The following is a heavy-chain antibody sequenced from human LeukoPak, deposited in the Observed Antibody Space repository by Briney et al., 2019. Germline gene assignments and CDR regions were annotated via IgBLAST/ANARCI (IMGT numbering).Heavy chain of an antibody. CDR1: GFTFSSYG. Sequence: GGSLRLSCAASGFTFSSYGMHWVRQAPGKGLEWVAVISYDGSNKYYVDSVKGRLTISRDNSKNTLYLPVNSLRAEDTAVYYCVKVPRSGCCAFDIWGQGTMVTVSS. J-gene: IGHJ3*02. CDR2: ISYDGSNK. CDR3: VKVPRSGCCAFDI. V-gene: IGHV3-30*18. D-gene: IGHD6-19*01.